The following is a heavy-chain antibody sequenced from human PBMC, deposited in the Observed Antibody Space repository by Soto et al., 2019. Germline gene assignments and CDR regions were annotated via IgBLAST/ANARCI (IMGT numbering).Heavy chain of an antibody. CDR2: IYYSGST. CDR3: ARLQVATIFIGAFDI. D-gene: IGHD5-12*01. V-gene: IGHV4-59*08. Sequence: SETLSLTCTVSGGSISSYYWSWIRQPPGKGLEWIGYIYYSGSTNYNPSLKSRVTISVDTSKNQFSLKLSSVTAADTAVYYCARLQVATIFIGAFDIWGQGTMVTVSS. J-gene: IGHJ3*02. CDR1: GGSISSYY.